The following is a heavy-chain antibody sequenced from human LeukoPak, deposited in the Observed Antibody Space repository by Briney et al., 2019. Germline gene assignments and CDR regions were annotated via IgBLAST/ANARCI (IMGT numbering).Heavy chain of an antibody. CDR1: GGSISSSSYY. D-gene: IGHD1-26*01. V-gene: IGHV4-39*01. CDR2: IYYSGST. J-gene: IGHJ3*02. Sequence: SETVSLTCTVSGGSISSSSYYWGGIRQPPGKGLEWIGSIYYSGSTYYNPSLKSPVTISVDTSKNQFSLKLSSVTAADTAVYYCAKRYSGSQGAFDIWGPVTIGSVSS. CDR3: AKRYSGSQGAFDI.